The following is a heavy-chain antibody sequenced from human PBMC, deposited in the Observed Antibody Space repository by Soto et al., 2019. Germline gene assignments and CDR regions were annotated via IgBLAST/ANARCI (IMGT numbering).Heavy chain of an antibody. J-gene: IGHJ5*02. D-gene: IGHD2-2*01. CDR1: GFTFSTYS. V-gene: IGHV3-21*01. CDR2: ISSSSTYI. Sequence: GGSLRLACAASGFTFSTYSMNWVRQAPGKGLEWVSFISSSSTYIYYTESVKGRFTISRDNAKNSLSLQMNSLRAEDTAVYYCARVLGYCSSTSCYGPPTWFDPWGQGTLVTVSS. CDR3: ARVLGYCSSTSCYGPPTWFDP.